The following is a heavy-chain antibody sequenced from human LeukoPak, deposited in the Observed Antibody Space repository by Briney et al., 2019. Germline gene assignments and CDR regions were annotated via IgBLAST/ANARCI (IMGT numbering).Heavy chain of an antibody. Sequence: PETLSLTCTVSGGSISSYYWSWIRQPPGKGLEWIGYIYTSGSTNYNPSLKSRVTISVDTSKNQFSLKLSSVTAADTAVYYCARLSGYMDVWGKGTTVTVSS. D-gene: IGHD3-10*01. V-gene: IGHV4-4*09. CDR2: IYTSGST. J-gene: IGHJ6*03. CDR3: ARLSGYMDV. CDR1: GGSISSYY.